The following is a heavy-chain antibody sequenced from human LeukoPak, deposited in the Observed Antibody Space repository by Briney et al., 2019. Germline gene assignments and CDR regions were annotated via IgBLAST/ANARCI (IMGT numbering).Heavy chain of an antibody. D-gene: IGHD1-26*01. CDR1: GDSVSSTTAA. J-gene: IGHJ4*02. CDR2: TYYRSRWYS. Sequence: SQTLSLTCAISGDSVSSTTAAWNWIRQSPSRGLEWLGRTYYRSRWYSDFAEYVKSRITIDPDTSKNQFSLQLNSVTPDDTAVYFCARGQTYSDRIFPYWGQGTLVTVSS. V-gene: IGHV6-1*01. CDR3: ARGQTYSDRIFPY.